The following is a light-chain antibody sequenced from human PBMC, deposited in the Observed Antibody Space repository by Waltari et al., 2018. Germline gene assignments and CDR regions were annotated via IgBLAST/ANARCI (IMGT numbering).Light chain of an antibody. CDR3: SSQSSNDVVL. Sequence: QSALTQPTSVSGSPEQSGMRLCAVTSNDVGGYTCVSWYQEHPGQAPRVIIYDVSYRPSGVSVRFSGSNSGNTASLTISGLQAEDEADYYCSSQSSNDVVLFGGGTKLTVL. CDR2: DVS. CDR1: SNDVGGYTC. V-gene: IGLV2-14*01. J-gene: IGLJ2*01.